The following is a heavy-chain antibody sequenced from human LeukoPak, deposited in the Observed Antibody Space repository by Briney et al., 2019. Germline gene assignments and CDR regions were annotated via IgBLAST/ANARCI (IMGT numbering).Heavy chain of an antibody. CDR3: SRGSGSYPGHGMDV. D-gene: IGHD3-10*01. J-gene: IGHJ6*02. V-gene: IGHV3-53*04. CDR1: GLTVTSNY. CDR2: IYSGGST. Sequence: GGCLTPALSPSGLTVTSNYMGGVRQGPGERLEWVSVIYSGGSTYSADSLKGRFTISRHSSQNTLYPQMNSLGAEDTAVYYCSRGSGSYPGHGMDVWGQGTTVTFSS.